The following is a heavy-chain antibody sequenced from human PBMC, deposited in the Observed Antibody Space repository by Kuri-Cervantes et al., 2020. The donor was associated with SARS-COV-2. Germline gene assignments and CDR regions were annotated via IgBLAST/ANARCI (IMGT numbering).Heavy chain of an antibody. Sequence: GESLKISCAASGFTFSSYAMHWVRQAPGKGLEWVAVISYDGSNKYYADSVKGRFTISRDNSKNTLYLQMNSLRAEDTAVYYCASRETAGTFSGYFQHWGQGTLVTVSS. J-gene: IGHJ1*01. CDR2: ISYDGSNK. CDR1: GFTFSSYA. V-gene: IGHV3-30-3*01. CDR3: ASRETAGTFSGYFQH. D-gene: IGHD6-13*01.